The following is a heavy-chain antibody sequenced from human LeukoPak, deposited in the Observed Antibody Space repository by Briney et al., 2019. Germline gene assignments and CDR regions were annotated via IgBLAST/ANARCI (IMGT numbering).Heavy chain of an antibody. D-gene: IGHD2-21*02. J-gene: IGHJ6*02. CDR3: ATWVTSGYYALDV. CDR2: IYGSGTT. V-gene: IGHV4-61*01. Sequence: SETLSLTCTVSGGSISSSSYYWSWIRQPPGKGLEWIGYIYGSGTTNYNPSVKSRVTISVDTSKTQFSLKLSSVTAADTAVYYCATWVTSGYYALDVWGQGTTVIVSS. CDR1: GGSISSSSYY.